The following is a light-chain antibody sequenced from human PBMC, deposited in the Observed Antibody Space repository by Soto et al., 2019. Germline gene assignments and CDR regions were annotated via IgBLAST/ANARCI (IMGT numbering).Light chain of an antibody. Sequence: QSVLTQPRSVSGSPGQSVTISCTGASGDVGGYNFVSWYQQHPGKAPTLMIFDVSQRPSGVPDRFSGSKSGNTASLTISGLQADDEADYYCSSYTSSSTEVFGGGTKVTVL. CDR1: SGDVGGYNF. V-gene: IGLV2-11*01. CDR3: SSYTSSSTEV. CDR2: DVS. J-gene: IGLJ2*01.